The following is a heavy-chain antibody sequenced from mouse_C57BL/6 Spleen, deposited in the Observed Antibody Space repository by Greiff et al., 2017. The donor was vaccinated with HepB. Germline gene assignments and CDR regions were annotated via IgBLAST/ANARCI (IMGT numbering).Heavy chain of an antibody. D-gene: IGHD2-1*01. CDR1: GYTFTSYW. CDR2: INPSNGGT. Sequence: QVQLQQSGTELVKPGASVKLSCKASGYTFTSYWMHWVKQRPGQGLEWIGNINPSNGGTNYNEKFKSKATLTVDKSSSTAYMQLSSLTSETSAIYYCASVTLLWSAYWGQGTLVTVAA. J-gene: IGHJ3*01. CDR3: ASVTLLWSAY. V-gene: IGHV1-53*01.